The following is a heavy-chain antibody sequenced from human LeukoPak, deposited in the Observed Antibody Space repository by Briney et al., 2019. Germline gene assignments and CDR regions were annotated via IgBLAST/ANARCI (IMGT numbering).Heavy chain of an antibody. CDR1: GASLSGHY. Sequence: PSETLSLTCTVSGASLSGHYWTWIRQSPGKGLEWIGYIFYSGYTNFNPSLKSRVTISLDTSKNQFSLNLTSVTGADTAVYFCARGASFYPHWAQGALVTVSS. V-gene: IGHV4-59*11. D-gene: IGHD3-10*01. CDR3: ARGASFYPH. J-gene: IGHJ4*02. CDR2: IFYSGYT.